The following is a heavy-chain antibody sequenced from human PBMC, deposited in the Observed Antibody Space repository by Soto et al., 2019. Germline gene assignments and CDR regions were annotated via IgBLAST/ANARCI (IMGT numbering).Heavy chain of an antibody. CDR2: ISGGGSIT. Sequence: EVQLLESGGDLVQPGGSLRLSCAASGFTFTNYAMTWVRQAPGKGLEWVSTISGGGSITYYADSLKGRFTISSDNSKNTLYLQINSLRAEDTAVYYCAKTIRGGYSSSWYYFDYWGQGTLVTVSS. CDR1: GFTFTNYA. D-gene: IGHD6-13*01. V-gene: IGHV3-23*01. CDR3: AKTIRGGYSSSWYYFDY. J-gene: IGHJ4*02.